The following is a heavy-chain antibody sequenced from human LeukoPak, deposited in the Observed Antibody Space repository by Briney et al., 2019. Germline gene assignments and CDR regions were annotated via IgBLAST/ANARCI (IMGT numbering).Heavy chain of an antibody. CDR2: IYSGGST. CDR1: GFTVSSNY. D-gene: IGHD2-2*01. J-gene: IGHJ4*02. Sequence: GGSLRLSCAASGFTVSSNYMSWVRQAPGRGLEWVSVIYSGGSTYYADSVKGRFTMSRDNSKNTLYLQMNSLRAEDTAVYYCAKDPPFCSSTSCYPVDYWGQGTLVTVSS. CDR3: AKDPPFCSSTSCYPVDY. V-gene: IGHV3-66*01.